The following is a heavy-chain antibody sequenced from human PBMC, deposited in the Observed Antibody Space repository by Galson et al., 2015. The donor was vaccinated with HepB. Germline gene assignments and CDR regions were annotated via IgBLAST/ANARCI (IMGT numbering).Heavy chain of an antibody. J-gene: IGHJ6*02. CDR2: IYPGNSDI. V-gene: IGHV5-51*01. CDR3: ARLLRVDYGDRYGMDV. Sequence: QSGAEVKKPGESLEISCKASGYRFTNNWIAWVRQMPGKGLEWMGMIYPGNSDIRYSPSFQGQVTFSADKSITTAYMRWSSLEASDTAIYYCARLLRVDYGDRYGMDVWGQGTTVTVSS. D-gene: IGHD4-17*01. CDR1: GYRFTNNW.